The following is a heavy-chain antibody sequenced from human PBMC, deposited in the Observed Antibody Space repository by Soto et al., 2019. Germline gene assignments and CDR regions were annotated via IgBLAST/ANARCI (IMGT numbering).Heavy chain of an antibody. Sequence: GGSLRLSCAASGFTFSSYAMHWVRQAPGKGLEWVAVISYDGSNKYYADSVKGRFTISRDNSKNTLYLQMNSLRAEDTAVYYCARGGVGPSNFDYWGQGTLVTVSS. CDR2: ISYDGSNK. V-gene: IGHV3-30-3*01. CDR1: GFTFSSYA. J-gene: IGHJ4*02. D-gene: IGHD1-26*01. CDR3: ARGGVGPSNFDY.